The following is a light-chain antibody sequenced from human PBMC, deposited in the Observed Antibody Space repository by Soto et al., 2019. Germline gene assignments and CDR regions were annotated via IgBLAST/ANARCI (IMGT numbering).Light chain of an antibody. V-gene: IGKV1-39*01. Sequence: DIQMTQSPRFLSASVGDRVTITCLASQNIRTYLTWYQQKPGKGPTVLIYAASTLQRGVPSRFSGSTTGTDFTLTITGLQPEDSETYYCQQTLSVPRTFGLGTKVDIK. J-gene: IGKJ1*01. CDR1: QNIRTY. CDR2: AAS. CDR3: QQTLSVPRT.